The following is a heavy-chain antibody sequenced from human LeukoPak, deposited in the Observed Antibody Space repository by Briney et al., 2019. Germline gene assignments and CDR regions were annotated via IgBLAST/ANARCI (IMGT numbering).Heavy chain of an antibody. CDR2: INHSGST. J-gene: IGHJ5*02. CDR3: ARGGNVWGSYRRRYNWFDP. Sequence: SETLSLTCAVYGGSFSGYYWSWIRQPPGKGLEWIGEINHSGSTNYNPSLKSRVTISVDTSKNQFSLKLSSVTAADTAVYYCARGGNVWGSYRRRYNWFDPRGQGTLVTVSS. CDR1: GGSFSGYY. V-gene: IGHV4-34*01. D-gene: IGHD3-16*02.